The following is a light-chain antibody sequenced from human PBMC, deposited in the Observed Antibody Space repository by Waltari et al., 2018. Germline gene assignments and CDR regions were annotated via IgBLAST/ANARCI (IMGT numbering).Light chain of an antibody. CDR3: SSYTGGSTLLV. J-gene: IGLJ2*01. CDR2: EGT. Sequence: QSALTQPASVSGSPGQSITISCTGTTSDLGNHDYVSWYHQHPGKAPKLLIYEGTNRPSGVSTRFSGSKSGSTASLTISGLQADDEAHYYCSSYTGGSTLLVFGGGTDLTVL. CDR1: TSDLGNHDY. V-gene: IGLV2-14*01.